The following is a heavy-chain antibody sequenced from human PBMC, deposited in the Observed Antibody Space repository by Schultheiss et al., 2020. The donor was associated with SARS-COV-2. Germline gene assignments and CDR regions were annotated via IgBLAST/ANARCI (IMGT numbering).Heavy chain of an antibody. D-gene: IGHD3-22*01. CDR2: ISSSSSYI. J-gene: IGHJ1*01. CDR1: GFTFSSYS. CDR3: ARSSSGPAEYFQH. Sequence: GGSLRLSCAASGFTFSSYSMNWVRQAPGKGLEWVSYISSSSSYIYYADSVKGRFTISRDNAKNSLYLQMNSLRAEDTAVYYCARSSSGPAEYFQHWGQGTLVTVSS. V-gene: IGHV3-21*05.